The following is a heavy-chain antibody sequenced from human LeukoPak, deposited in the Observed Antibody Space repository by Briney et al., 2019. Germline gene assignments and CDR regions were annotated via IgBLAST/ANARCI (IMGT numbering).Heavy chain of an antibody. CDR2: INHSGST. J-gene: IGHJ4*02. Sequence: SETLSLTCTVSGYSISTGYYWDWIRQPPGKGLEWIGEINHSGSTNYDPSLKSRVTISVDTSKNQFSLKLSSVTAADTAVYYCARGGNRYYYDSSGDFDYWGQGTLVTVSS. D-gene: IGHD3-22*01. CDR3: ARGGNRYYYDSSGDFDY. V-gene: IGHV4-38-2*02. CDR1: GYSISTGYY.